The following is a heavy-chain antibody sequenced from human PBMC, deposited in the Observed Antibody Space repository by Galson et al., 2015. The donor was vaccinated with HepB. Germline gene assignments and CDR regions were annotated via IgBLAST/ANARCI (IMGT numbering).Heavy chain of an antibody. J-gene: IGHJ6*02. CDR2: TYYKSKWYN. CDR1: GDSVSSNSAA. D-gene: IGHD2-2*02. Sequence: CAISGDSVSSNSAAWNWLRQSPSRGLKWLGRTYYKSKWYNDYALSVKSRITINPDTSKNQFSLQLNSMTPEDTAVYYCARDPYTRGRYYYGMDVWGQGTTVTVSS. CDR3: ARDPYTRGRYYYGMDV. V-gene: IGHV6-1*01.